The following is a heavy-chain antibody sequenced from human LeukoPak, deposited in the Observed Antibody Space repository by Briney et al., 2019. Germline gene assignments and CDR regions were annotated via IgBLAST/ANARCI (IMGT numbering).Heavy chain of an antibody. CDR1: GYTFRNYG. D-gene: IGHD4-17*01. V-gene: IGHV1-2*02. J-gene: IGHJ4*02. CDR2: INPNSGVT. Sequence: ASVKVSCKASGYTFRNYGISWVRQAPGQGLEWMGWINPNSGVTDYAQKFQGRVTMTRDTSISTAYMEVSSLRSDDTAVYYCARDFGRAYGDKFDYWGQGTLVTVSS. CDR3: ARDFGRAYGDKFDY.